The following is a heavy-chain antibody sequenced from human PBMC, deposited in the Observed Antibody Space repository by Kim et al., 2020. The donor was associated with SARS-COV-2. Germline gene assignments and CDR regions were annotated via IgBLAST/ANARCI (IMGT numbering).Heavy chain of an antibody. CDR1: GGTFSSYA. Sequence: SVKVSCKASGGTFSSYAISWVRQAPGQGLEWMGGIIPIFGTANYAQKFQGRVTITADESTSTAYMELSSLRSEDTAVYYCARAYGSGSYLVSYYGMDVWGQGTTVTVSS. J-gene: IGHJ6*02. CDR2: IIPIFGTA. V-gene: IGHV1-69*13. D-gene: IGHD3-10*01. CDR3: ARAYGSGSYLVSYYGMDV.